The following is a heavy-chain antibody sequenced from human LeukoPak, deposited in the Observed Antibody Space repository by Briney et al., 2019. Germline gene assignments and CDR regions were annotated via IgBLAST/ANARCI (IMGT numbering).Heavy chain of an antibody. CDR1: GFTFSSYG. CDR3: ARGLNNWNYGSAFDI. J-gene: IGHJ3*02. Sequence: PGGSLRLSCAASGFTFSSYGMHWVRQAPGKGLEWVAVIWYDGSNKYYADSVKGRFTISRDNSKNMLYLQMNSLRAEDTAVYYCARGLNNWNYGSAFDIWGQRTMVTVSS. V-gene: IGHV3-33*01. CDR2: IWYDGSNK. D-gene: IGHD1-7*01.